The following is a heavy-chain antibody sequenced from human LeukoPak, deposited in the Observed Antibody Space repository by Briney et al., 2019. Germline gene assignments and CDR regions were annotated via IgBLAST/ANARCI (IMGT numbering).Heavy chain of an antibody. CDR2: IYHSGST. CDR1: GGSISSSNW. D-gene: IGHD3-3*01. J-gene: IGHJ4*02. CDR3: ARGGLRYDFWSGYYTSDYFDY. Sequence: SETLSLTCAVSGGSISSSNWWSWVRQPPGKGLEWIGEIYHSGSTNYNPSLKSRVTISVDKSKNQFSLKLSSVTAADTAVYYCARGGLRYDFWSGYYTSDYFDYWGQGTLVTVSS. V-gene: IGHV4-4*02.